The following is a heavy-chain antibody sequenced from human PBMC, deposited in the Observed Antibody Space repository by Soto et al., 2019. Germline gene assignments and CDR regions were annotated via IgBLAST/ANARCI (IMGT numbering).Heavy chain of an antibody. J-gene: IGHJ4*02. CDR1: GGTFSSYA. CDR2: IIPIFGTA. V-gene: IGHV1-69*01. D-gene: IGHD4-17*01. CDR3: VGGPGGDYVSYFDY. Sequence: QVQLVQSGAEVKKPGSSVKVSCKASGGTFSSYAISWVLQAPGQGLEWMGGIIPIFGTANYAQKFQGRVTITADESTSTAYMELSSLRSEDTAVYYCVGGPGGDYVSYFDYWGQGTLVTVSS.